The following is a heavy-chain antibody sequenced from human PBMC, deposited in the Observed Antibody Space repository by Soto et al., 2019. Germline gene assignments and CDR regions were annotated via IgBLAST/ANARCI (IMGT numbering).Heavy chain of an antibody. CDR2: INHSGST. J-gene: IGHJ4*02. Sequence: SETLSLTCAVYGGSFSCYYWSWIRQPPGKGLEWIGEINHSGSTNYNPSLKSRVTISVDTSKNQFSLKLSSVTAADTAVYYCAREGAMGLKYWGQGTLVTVSS. V-gene: IGHV4-34*01. CDR1: GGSFSCYY. CDR3: AREGAMGLKY. D-gene: IGHD5-18*01.